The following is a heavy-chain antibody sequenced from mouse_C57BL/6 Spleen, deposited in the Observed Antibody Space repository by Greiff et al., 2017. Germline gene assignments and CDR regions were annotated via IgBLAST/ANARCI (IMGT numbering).Heavy chain of an antibody. D-gene: IGHD2-1*01. CDR3: ARDYYGNPAWFAY. J-gene: IGHJ3*01. Sequence: DVKLVESGGGLVKPGGSLKLSCAASGFTFSDYGMHWVRQAPEKGLEWVAYISSGSSTIYYADTVKGRFTISRDNAKNTLFLQMTSLRSEDTAMYYCARDYYGNPAWFAYWGQGTLVTVSA. CDR2: ISSGSSTI. V-gene: IGHV5-17*01. CDR1: GFTFSDYG.